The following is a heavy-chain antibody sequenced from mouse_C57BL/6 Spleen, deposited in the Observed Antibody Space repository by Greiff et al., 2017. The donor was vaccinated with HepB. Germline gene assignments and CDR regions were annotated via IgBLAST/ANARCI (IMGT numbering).Heavy chain of an antibody. Sequence: EVQGVESGGGLVKPGGSLKLSCAASEFTFSSYAMSWVRQTPEKRLEWVATISDGGSYTYYPDNVKGRFTISRDNAKNNLYLQMSHLKSEDTAMYYCARDRYYGSDYFDYWGQGTTLTVSS. V-gene: IGHV5-4*01. CDR1: EFTFSSYA. D-gene: IGHD1-1*01. CDR3: ARDRYYGSDYFDY. CDR2: ISDGGSYT. J-gene: IGHJ2*01.